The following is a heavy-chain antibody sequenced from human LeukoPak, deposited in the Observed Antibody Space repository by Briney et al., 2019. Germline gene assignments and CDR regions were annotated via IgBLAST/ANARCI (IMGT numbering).Heavy chain of an antibody. J-gene: IGHJ4*02. V-gene: IGHV3-23*01. CDR2: ISGSGGDT. Sequence: PGGSLRLSCAASGFTFRSYAVSWVRQAPGKGLEWVSAISGSGGDTYYADSVKGRFTISRDNSTNTIFLQMSSLGDDDTAVYYCAKGGRGFSDLSGYHSPCDYWGQGTLVTVSS. D-gene: IGHD3-22*01. CDR3: AKGGRGFSDLSGYHSPCDY. CDR1: GFTFRSYA.